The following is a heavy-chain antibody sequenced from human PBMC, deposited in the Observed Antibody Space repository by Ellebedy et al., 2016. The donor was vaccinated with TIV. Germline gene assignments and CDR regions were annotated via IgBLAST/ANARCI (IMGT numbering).Heavy chain of an antibody. V-gene: IGHV1-69*13. Sequence: SVKVSXKASGGTFSSYAISWVRQAPGQGLEWMGGIIPIFGTANYAQKFQGRVTITADESTSTAYMELSSLRSEDTAVYYCARDKYYGSGSPFDYWGQGTLVTVSS. CDR1: GGTFSSYA. CDR3: ARDKYYGSGSPFDY. CDR2: IIPIFGTA. D-gene: IGHD3-10*01. J-gene: IGHJ4*02.